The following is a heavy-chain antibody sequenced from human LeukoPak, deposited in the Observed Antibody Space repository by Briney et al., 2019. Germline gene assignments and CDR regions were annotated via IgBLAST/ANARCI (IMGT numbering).Heavy chain of an antibody. CDR2: INPSGST. V-gene: IGHV4-34*01. CDR3: ARGRHDITMIVVVMTSVSYYLDV. Sequence: SETLSLTCAVYGVSFSGYHWTWIRQSPGKGLEWIGDINPSGSTYYNPSLKSRLTISVDTSKNQFSLKLRSVTAADTAVYYCARGRHDITMIVVVMTSVSYYLDVWGKGTTVTVS. D-gene: IGHD3-22*01. J-gene: IGHJ6*03. CDR1: GVSFSGYH.